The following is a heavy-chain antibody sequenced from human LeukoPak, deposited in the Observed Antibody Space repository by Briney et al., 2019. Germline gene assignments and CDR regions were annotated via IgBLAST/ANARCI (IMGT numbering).Heavy chain of an antibody. CDR2: FDPEDGET. J-gene: IGHJ4*02. D-gene: IGHD3-22*01. CDR3: ATNSESYDSSGYLIFY. Sequence: ASVKVSCKVSGYTLTELSMHWVRQAPGKGLEWMGGFDPEDGETIYAQKFQGRVTMTEDTSTDTAYMELSSLRSEDTAVYYCATNSESYDSSGYLIFYWGQGTLVTVSS. CDR1: GYTLTELS. V-gene: IGHV1-24*01.